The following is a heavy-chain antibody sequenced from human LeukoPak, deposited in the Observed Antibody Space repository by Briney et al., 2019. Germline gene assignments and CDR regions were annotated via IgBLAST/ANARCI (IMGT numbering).Heavy chain of an antibody. J-gene: IGHJ4*02. V-gene: IGHV3-30-3*01. D-gene: IGHD2-2*01. CDR2: ISYDGSNK. CDR3: AIPFSSTPIDY. Sequence: SGGSLRLSCAASGFTFSSYAMHWVRQAPGKGLEWVAVISYDGSNKYYADSVKGRFTISRDNSKNTLYLQMNSLRAEDTAVYYCAIPFSSTPIDYWGQGTLVTVSS. CDR1: GFTFSSYA.